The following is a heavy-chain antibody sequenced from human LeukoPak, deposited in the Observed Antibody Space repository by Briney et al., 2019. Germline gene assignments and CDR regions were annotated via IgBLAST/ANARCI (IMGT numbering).Heavy chain of an antibody. CDR3: ARDDPYSSSWYH. Sequence: GGSLRLSCAASGFTVSSNYMSWVRQAPGKGLEWVSVIYSGGSTYYADSVKGRFTISRDNSKSTLYLQMNSLRAEDTAVYYCARDDPYSSSWYHWGQGTLVTVSS. V-gene: IGHV3-66*01. J-gene: IGHJ5*02. CDR2: IYSGGST. D-gene: IGHD6-13*01. CDR1: GFTVSSNY.